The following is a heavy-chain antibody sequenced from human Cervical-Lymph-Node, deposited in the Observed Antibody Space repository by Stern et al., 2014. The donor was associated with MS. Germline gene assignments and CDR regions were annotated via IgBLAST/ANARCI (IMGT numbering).Heavy chain of an antibody. D-gene: IGHD3-16*01. J-gene: IGHJ4*02. CDR2: IHYSGST. CDR3: ARSDRLWGSFDY. CDR1: GGSISSVGHY. V-gene: IGHV4-31*03. Sequence: VQLVESGPGLVKPSQTLSLTCTVSGGSISSVGHYWTWVRQHPGKGLEWIGYIHYSGSTYYNPSLKSRAAISVDTSKNQFSLKLSSVTAADTALYYCARSDRLWGSFDYWGQGTLVTVSS.